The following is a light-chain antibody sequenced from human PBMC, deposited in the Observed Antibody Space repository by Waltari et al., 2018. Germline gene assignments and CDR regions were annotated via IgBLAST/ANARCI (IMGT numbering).Light chain of an antibody. CDR3: LQHYTYPPT. V-gene: IGKV1-12*01. Sequence: DIQMTQSPSSVSAFVGDRVTITCRASQSISNWLAWYQQKPGKAPKLLIYGASDLHSGVPSRFSGSDSGTEFTLTINRLQPEDLATYFCLQHYTYPPTFGQGTRLEI. CDR2: GAS. CDR1: QSISNW. J-gene: IGKJ5*01.